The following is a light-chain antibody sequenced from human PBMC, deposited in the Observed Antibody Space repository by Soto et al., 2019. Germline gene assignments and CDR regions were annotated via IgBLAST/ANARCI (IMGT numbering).Light chain of an antibody. Sequence: EIVLTQSPGTLSLSPGKRATLSCRAIQSISSSYLAWYQQKPGQAPRLLIYDASNRATGIPARFSGSGSGTDFTLTISSLEPEDFAVYYCQQRSNWPPITFGQGTRLEIK. J-gene: IGKJ5*01. CDR3: QQRSNWPPIT. CDR2: DAS. CDR1: QSISSSY. V-gene: IGKV3-11*01.